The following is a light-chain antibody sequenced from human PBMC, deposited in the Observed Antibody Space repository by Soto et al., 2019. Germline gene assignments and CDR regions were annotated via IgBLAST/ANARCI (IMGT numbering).Light chain of an antibody. J-gene: IGKJ4*01. CDR1: QSVLYSSNNKNY. V-gene: IGKV4-1*01. CDR3: QQYYSKPLT. Sequence: DIVMTQSPDSLAVSLGERATINCKSSQSVLYSSNNKNYLGWYQQKVGQPPKLLIYWASPRESGVPDRFSGSGSGTDFTLTISSLQAEDVAVYYCQQYYSKPLTFGGGTKVEIK. CDR2: WAS.